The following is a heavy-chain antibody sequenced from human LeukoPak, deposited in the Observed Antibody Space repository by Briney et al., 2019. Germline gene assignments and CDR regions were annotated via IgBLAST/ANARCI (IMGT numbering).Heavy chain of an antibody. V-gene: IGHV1-18*01. CDR2: NSAYRGTT. CDR1: VYIFTSYG. D-gene: IGHD2-21*02. CDR3: ARDYCGGDCYSTYDGMDG. Sequence: ASVPVSRKSSVYIFTSYGISGVRPAPGRGGAWMGRNSAYRGTTNHARKLQGRVTIPQDTSTSTAYMELRSPRSDDSAVYYCARDYCGGDCYSTYDGMDGWGQGTTVTVSS. J-gene: IGHJ6*02.